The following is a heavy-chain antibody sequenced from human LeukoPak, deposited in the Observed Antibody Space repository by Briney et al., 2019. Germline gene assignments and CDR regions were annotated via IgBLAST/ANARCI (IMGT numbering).Heavy chain of an antibody. CDR1: GFTVSSNY. V-gene: IGHV3-66*01. J-gene: IGHJ4*02. CDR3: AREGYSSSWYYFDY. CDR2: IYSGGST. D-gene: IGHD6-13*01. Sequence: GGSLRLSCAASGFTVSSNYMSWVRQAPGKGLEWVSVIYSGGSTYYADSVKGRFTISRDNSKNTLYLQMNSLRAEDTAVYYCAREGYSSSWYYFDYWGQGTLVTVSS.